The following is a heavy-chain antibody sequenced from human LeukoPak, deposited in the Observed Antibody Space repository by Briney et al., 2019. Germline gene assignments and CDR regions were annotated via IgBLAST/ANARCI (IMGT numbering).Heavy chain of an antibody. J-gene: IGHJ4*02. CDR2: ISAYNDNT. D-gene: IGHD2-2*01. CDR1: GYTFTSYG. CDR3: ARDRVIPSANFLFDY. Sequence: ASVKVSCKASGYTFTSYGISWVRQAPGQGLEWMGWISAYNDNTNYAQSLQGRVTVTTDTSTNTAYMELRSLRSDDTAVYYCARDRVIPSANFLFDYQGQGTLVTVSS. V-gene: IGHV1-18*01.